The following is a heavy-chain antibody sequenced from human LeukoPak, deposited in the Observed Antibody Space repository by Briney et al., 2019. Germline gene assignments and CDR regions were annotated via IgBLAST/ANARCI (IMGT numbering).Heavy chain of an antibody. CDR3: ARGGTIFGVVTLGYFDY. D-gene: IGHD3-3*01. CDR2: INAGNGNT. CDR1: GYTFTIYA. Sequence: ASVKVSCTASGYTFTIYAMHWVRQAPGQRLEWMGWINAGNGNTKYSQKFQGRVTITRDTSASTAYMELSSLRSEDTAVYYCARGGTIFGVVTLGYFDYWGQGTLVTVSS. J-gene: IGHJ4*02. V-gene: IGHV1-3*01.